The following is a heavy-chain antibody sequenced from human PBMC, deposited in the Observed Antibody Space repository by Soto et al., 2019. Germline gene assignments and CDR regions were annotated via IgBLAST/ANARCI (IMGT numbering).Heavy chain of an antibody. V-gene: IGHV3-33*01. D-gene: IGHD5-18*01. CDR3: VRGNGYTYGPFDN. CDR2: IWLNGSER. Sequence: QVQLVESGGGVVQPGRSLRLSCAASGFSFENYGMHWVRQAPGKGLEWVAAIWLNGSERKYGDSVKGRFTISRDNSKNTVFLQMSSLRAEDTAVYYCVRGNGYTYGPFDNWGQGTLVTVSS. J-gene: IGHJ4*02. CDR1: GFSFENYG.